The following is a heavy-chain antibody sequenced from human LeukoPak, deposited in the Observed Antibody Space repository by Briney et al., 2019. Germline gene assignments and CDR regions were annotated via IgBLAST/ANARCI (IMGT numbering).Heavy chain of an antibody. D-gene: IGHD3-3*01. J-gene: IGHJ4*02. CDR3: ARHVRFEGVDY. V-gene: IGHV3-7*01. Sequence: PGGSLRLSCAASGFIFTSYWMSWVRQAPGKGLEWVANIKQDGSEKYYVDSVKGRFTISRDNAKNSLFLRMSSLRAEDTAVYYCARHVRFEGVDYWGQGTLVTVSS. CDR2: IKQDGSEK. CDR1: GFIFTSYW.